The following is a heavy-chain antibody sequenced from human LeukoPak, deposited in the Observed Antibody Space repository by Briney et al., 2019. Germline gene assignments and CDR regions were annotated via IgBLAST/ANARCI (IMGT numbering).Heavy chain of an antibody. D-gene: IGHD1-26*01. V-gene: IGHV1-2*02. Sequence: GASVKVSCKASGYTFTGYYMHWVRQAPGQGLEWMGWINPKSGGTNYEQKFQGRVTMTRDTSISTAYMELSRLRSDDTAVYYCARDLEAATAPNDIWGQGTMVTVSS. CDR3: ARDLEAATAPNDI. CDR2: INPKSGGT. J-gene: IGHJ3*02. CDR1: GYTFTGYY.